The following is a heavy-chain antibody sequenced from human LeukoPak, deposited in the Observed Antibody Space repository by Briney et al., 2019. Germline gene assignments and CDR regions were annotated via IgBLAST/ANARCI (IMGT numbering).Heavy chain of an antibody. CDR3: ARDPQSDYYFDY. Sequence: GGSLRLSCAASGFTFSDYYMSWIRQAPGKGLEWVSYISSSGSTIYYADSVKGRFTISRDNAKNSLYLQMNSLRAEDTAVYYRARDPQSDYYFDYWGQGTLVTVS. J-gene: IGHJ4*02. D-gene: IGHD2-21*01. CDR2: ISSSGSTI. CDR1: GFTFSDYY. V-gene: IGHV3-11*01.